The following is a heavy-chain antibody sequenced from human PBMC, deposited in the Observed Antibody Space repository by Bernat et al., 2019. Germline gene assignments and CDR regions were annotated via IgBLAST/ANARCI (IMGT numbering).Heavy chain of an antibody. D-gene: IGHD1-26*01. Sequence: QVQLQQSGPGLVKPSQTLSLTCVISGDSVSSNSAAWNWIRQSPSRGLEWLGRTYYRSKWYNDYVISVKSRMTRNPGTSKNQFTLHLNSLTAEDTAVYYGARESWVGGTYYAFDYWAQGTLVTVSS. CDR2: TYYRSKWYN. J-gene: IGHJ4*02. CDR3: ARESWVGGTYYAFDY. CDR1: GDSVSSNSAA. V-gene: IGHV6-1*01.